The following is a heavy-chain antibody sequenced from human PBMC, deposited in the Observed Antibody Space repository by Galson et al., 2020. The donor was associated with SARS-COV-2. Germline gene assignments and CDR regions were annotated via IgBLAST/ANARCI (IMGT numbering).Heavy chain of an antibody. CDR2: FNHSGST. J-gene: IGHJ4*02. D-gene: IGHD3-3*01. V-gene: IGHV4-34*01. CDR3: ARKLEPALRFLEWEWLFPKGFDS. CDR1: GGSFSGYY. Sequence: SETLSLTCAVYGGSFSGYYWSWIRQPPGKGLEWIGEFNHSGSTNYNPSLKSRVTISVDTSKNQFSLKLISVIAADTAVYYCARKLEPALRFLEWEWLFPKGFDSWGQGTLVTVSS.